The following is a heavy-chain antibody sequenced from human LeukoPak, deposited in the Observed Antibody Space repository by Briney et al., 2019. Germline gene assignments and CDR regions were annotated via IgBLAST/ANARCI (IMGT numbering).Heavy chain of an antibody. Sequence: GGSLRLSCAASGFTFDDYAMHWVGQAPGKGLEWVSGISWNSGSIGYADSVKGRFTISRDNAKNSLYLQMNSLRAEDTALYYCAKDNWNDGGFDYWGQGTLVTVSS. CDR3: AKDNWNDGGFDY. D-gene: IGHD1-1*01. J-gene: IGHJ4*02. CDR2: ISWNSGSI. V-gene: IGHV3-9*01. CDR1: GFTFDDYA.